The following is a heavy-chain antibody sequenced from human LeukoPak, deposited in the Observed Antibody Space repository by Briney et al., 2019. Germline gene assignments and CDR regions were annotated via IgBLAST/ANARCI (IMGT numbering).Heavy chain of an antibody. CDR3: ARRPFGSGSFLDY. J-gene: IGHJ4*02. V-gene: IGHV1-8*01. D-gene: IGHD3-10*01. Sequence: ASVKVSCKASGYIFSSNDINWVRQAAGQGLEWMGWMNPNSGDTGYTQKFQGRVAMTRSTSITTAYMELRSLRSEDTAVYYCARRPFGSGSFLDYWGQGTLVTVSS. CDR1: GYIFSSND. CDR2: MNPNSGDT.